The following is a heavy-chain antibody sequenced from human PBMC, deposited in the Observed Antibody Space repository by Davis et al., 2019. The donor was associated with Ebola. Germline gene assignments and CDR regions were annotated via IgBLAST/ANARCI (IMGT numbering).Heavy chain of an antibody. Sequence: SETLSLTCTVSGGSISGHYWSWIRQPPGKGLEFIAYIYYSGSTNYNPSLRSRATISVDTSKSQFSLKLSSVTAADTAVYYCARGEGDYYYGMDVWGQGTTVTVSS. D-gene: IGHD3-16*01. J-gene: IGHJ6*02. V-gene: IGHV4-59*11. CDR3: ARGEGDYYYGMDV. CDR1: GGSISGHY. CDR2: IYYSGST.